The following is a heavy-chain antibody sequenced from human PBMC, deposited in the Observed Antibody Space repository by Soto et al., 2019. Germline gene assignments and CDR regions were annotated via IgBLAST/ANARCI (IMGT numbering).Heavy chain of an antibody. Sequence: GASVKVSGKASGGTFSSYAISWVRQAPGQGLEWMGGIIPIFGTANYAQKFQGRVTITADESTSTAYMELSSLRSEDTAVYYCARDGAVAGFRGDWFDPWGQGTLVTVSS. D-gene: IGHD6-19*01. V-gene: IGHV1-69*13. CDR1: GGTFSSYA. J-gene: IGHJ5*02. CDR2: IIPIFGTA. CDR3: ARDGAVAGFRGDWFDP.